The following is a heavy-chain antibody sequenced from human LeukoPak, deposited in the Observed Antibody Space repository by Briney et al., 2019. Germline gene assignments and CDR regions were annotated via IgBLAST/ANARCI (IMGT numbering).Heavy chain of an antibody. D-gene: IGHD3-10*01. CDR2: TSSSDAGT. J-gene: IGHJ4*02. CDR3: ARDLMGYYGSGSYIDY. CDR1: GFALSSYA. V-gene: IGHV3-23*01. Sequence: GGSLRLSCAASGFALSSYAMSWVRQAPGKGLEWVSATSSSDAGTYHAESVRGRFTISRDNSKNTLYLQMNSLRADDAAVYYCARDLMGYYGSGSYIDYWGQGTLVTVSS.